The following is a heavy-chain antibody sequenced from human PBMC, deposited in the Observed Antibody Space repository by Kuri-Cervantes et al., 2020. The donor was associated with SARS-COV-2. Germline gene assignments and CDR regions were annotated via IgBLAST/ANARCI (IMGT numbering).Heavy chain of an antibody. CDR1: GFNFSSYE. Sequence: GESLKISCVASGFNFSSYEMNWVRQAPGRGLEWVSYISSSGSTIYYADSVKGRFTISRDNAKNSLYLQMSSLRVEDTAVYYCTRMSSGGSPDYWGQGTLGTVSS. D-gene: IGHD2-15*01. V-gene: IGHV3-48*03. CDR3: TRMSSGGSPDY. CDR2: ISSSGSTI. J-gene: IGHJ4*02.